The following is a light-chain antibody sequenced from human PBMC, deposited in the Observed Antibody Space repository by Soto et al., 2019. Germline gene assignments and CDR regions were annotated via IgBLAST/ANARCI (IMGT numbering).Light chain of an antibody. CDR2: GAS. Sequence: EIVLTQSPGTLSLSPGERATLSCRASQSVSSSYLAWYQQKPGQAPRLLIYGASSRATGIPDRFSGSGSGTDFTLTISRLEPEDFAXXXCQQYXSSRTFGQGTKVDIK. J-gene: IGKJ1*01. CDR1: QSVSSSY. CDR3: QQYXSSRT. V-gene: IGKV3-20*01.